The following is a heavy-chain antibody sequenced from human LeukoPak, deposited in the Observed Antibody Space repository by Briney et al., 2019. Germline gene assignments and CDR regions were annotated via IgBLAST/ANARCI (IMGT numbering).Heavy chain of an antibody. CDR2: ISYDGSNK. J-gene: IGHJ4*02. V-gene: IGHV3-30*01. CDR1: GFTFSSYA. Sequence: GGSLRLSCAASGFTFSSYAMHWVRQPPGKGLEWVAVISYDGSNKYYADSVKGRFTISRDNSKNTLYLQMNSLRAEDTAVYYCAKDREWFGELPHDYWGQGTLVTVSS. CDR3: AKDREWFGELPHDY. D-gene: IGHD3-10*01.